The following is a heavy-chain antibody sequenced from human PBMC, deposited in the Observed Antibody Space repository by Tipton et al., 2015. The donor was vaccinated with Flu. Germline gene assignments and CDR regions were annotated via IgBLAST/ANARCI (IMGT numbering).Heavy chain of an antibody. CDR1: SGSIRSTNYF. D-gene: IGHD3-10*02. CDR3: ARLSYYDVDLKNCYFDH. V-gene: IGHV4-39*01. Sequence: TLSLTCTVSSGSIRSTNYFCAWIRQPPGKRLELIGSIYPSGTTYYNPSLKSRVTISVDTPKNQFSLKLNSVTAADTAVYYCARLSYYDVDLKNCYFDHWGQGALVTVSS. J-gene: IGHJ4*02. CDR2: IYPSGTT.